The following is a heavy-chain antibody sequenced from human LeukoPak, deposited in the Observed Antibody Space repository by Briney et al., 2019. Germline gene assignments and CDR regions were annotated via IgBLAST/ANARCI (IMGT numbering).Heavy chain of an antibody. CDR1: GGSFSGYY. CDR3: ARDVSGTIAAAGTIDY. Sequence: SETLSLTCAVYGGSFSGYYWSWIRQPPAKGMEWIGRIYTSGSTNYNPSLKSRVTMSVDTSKNQFSLKLSSVTAADTAVYYCARDVSGTIAAAGTIDYWGQGTLVTVSS. CDR2: IYTSGST. V-gene: IGHV4-4*07. J-gene: IGHJ4*02. D-gene: IGHD6-13*01.